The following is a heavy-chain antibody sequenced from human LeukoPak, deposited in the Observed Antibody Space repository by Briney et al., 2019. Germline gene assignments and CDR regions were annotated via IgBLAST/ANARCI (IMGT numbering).Heavy chain of an antibody. Sequence: GGSLRLSCAASGFTFSIFTMNWARQAPGKGLEWVSSISSSSSSIYYADSLKGRFTISRDNAKNSLYLQMNSLRVEDTAVYYCARVSGFSGLAFDYWGQGTLVTVSS. CDR3: ARVSGFSGLAFDY. V-gene: IGHV3-21*01. CDR1: GFTFSIFT. CDR2: ISSSSSSI. D-gene: IGHD3-22*01. J-gene: IGHJ4*02.